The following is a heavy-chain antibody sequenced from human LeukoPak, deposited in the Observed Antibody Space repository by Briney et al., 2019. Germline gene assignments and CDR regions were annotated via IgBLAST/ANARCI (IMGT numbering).Heavy chain of an antibody. V-gene: IGHV4-61*01. CDR3: AREALSYDSSGPDY. Sequence: SETLSLTCTVSGGSVSSSSYYWSWLRQPPGKGLEWIGYIYYSGSTNYNPSLKSRVTISVDTSKNQFSLKLSSVTAADTAVYYCAREALSYDSSGPDYWGQGTLVTVSS. J-gene: IGHJ4*02. CDR2: IYYSGST. CDR1: GGSVSSSSYY. D-gene: IGHD3-22*01.